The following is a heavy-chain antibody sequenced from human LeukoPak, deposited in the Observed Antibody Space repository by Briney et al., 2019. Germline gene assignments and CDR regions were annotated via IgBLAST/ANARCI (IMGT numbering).Heavy chain of an antibody. CDR2: INHSGST. D-gene: IGHD7-27*01. V-gene: IGHV4-34*01. Sequence: SETLSLTCAVYGGSFSGYYWSWIRQPPGKGLEWIGEINHSGSTNYNPSLKSRVTVSVDTSKNQFSLKLSSVTAADTAVYYCAREALTGDDAFDIWGQGTMVTVSS. J-gene: IGHJ3*02. CDR3: AREALTGDDAFDI. CDR1: GGSFSGYY.